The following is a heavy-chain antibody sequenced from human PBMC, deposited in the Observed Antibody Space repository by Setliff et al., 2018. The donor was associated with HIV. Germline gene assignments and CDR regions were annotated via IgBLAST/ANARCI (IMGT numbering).Heavy chain of an antibody. CDR2: IYHSGST. D-gene: IGHD3-9*01. CDR3: ARDQPQDYDSLTGYYTGRYFDY. CDR1: GGSISSNW. J-gene: IGHJ4*02. Sequence: SETLSLTCAVSGGSISSNWWSWVRQSPGKGLEWIGEIYHSGSTHYNPSLQSRVTISVDKSKNQFSLKLTSVTAADTAVYYCARDQPQDYDSLTGYYTGRYFDYWGRGTLVTVSS. V-gene: IGHV4-4*02.